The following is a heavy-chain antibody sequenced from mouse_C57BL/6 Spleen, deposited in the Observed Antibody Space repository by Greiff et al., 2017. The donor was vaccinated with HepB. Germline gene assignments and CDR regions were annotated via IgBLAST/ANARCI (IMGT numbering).Heavy chain of an antibody. CDR3: ARPRGSSYLYYFDY. V-gene: IGHV5-6*01. Sequence: DVQLVESGGDLVKPGGSLKLSCAASGFTFSSYGMSWVRQTPDKRLEWVATISSGGSYTYYPDSVKGRFTISRDNAKNTLYLQMSSLKSEDTAMYYCARPRGSSYLYYFDYWGQGTTLTVSS. D-gene: IGHD1-1*01. CDR2: ISSGGSYT. J-gene: IGHJ2*01. CDR1: GFTFSSYG.